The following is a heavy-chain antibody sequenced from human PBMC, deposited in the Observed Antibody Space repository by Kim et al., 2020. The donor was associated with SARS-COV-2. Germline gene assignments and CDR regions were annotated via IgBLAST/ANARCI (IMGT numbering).Heavy chain of an antibody. Sequence: GGSLRLSCAASGFSFSRFWMTWVRQPPGKGLEWVANIRQDGSEKNYVDSVKGRFTISRDNAKNSLYLEMNNLGAEDTAIYYCARVHCTSDICYNYFDYWGQGTLVTDSS. CDR3: ARVHCTSDICYNYFDY. CDR2: IRQDGSEK. D-gene: IGHD2-8*01. J-gene: IGHJ4*02. CDR1: GFSFSRFW. V-gene: IGHV3-7*01.